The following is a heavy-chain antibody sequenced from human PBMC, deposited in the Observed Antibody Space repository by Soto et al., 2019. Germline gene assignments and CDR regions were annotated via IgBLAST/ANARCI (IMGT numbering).Heavy chain of an antibody. J-gene: IGHJ5*02. CDR1: GGSIGTSAYY. CDR3: SRRAPEGFDP. V-gene: IGHV4-39*01. Sequence: LSLTCAVSGGSIGTSAYYWGWIRQAPGKGLEWIGSIDHSGNTYLSPSLKDRVTMSVDTSKNSFSLKLRSATAADTGLYYCSRRAPEGFDPWGQGTLVTVSS. CDR2: IDHSGNT.